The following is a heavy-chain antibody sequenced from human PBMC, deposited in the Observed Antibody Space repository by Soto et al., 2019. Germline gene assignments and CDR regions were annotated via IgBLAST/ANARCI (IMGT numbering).Heavy chain of an antibody. V-gene: IGHV2-5*02. J-gene: IGHJ3*02. Sequence: QITLKESGPALXKPTQPLTLTXXXSGFSLNXAGVAVGWVRQPPGKTLEWVALIYWDDDKRYSPSLESRLTITKHTSKNQVVLSMTNMDPVDTATYYCAHMDVVTAPXAFDIWGQGTMVTVSS. CDR1: GFSLNXAGVA. CDR2: IYWDDDK. CDR3: AHMDVVTAPXAFDI. D-gene: IGHD2-21*02.